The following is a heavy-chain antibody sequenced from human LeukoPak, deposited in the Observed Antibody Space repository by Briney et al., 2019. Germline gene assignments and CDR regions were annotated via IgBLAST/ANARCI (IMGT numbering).Heavy chain of an antibody. D-gene: IGHD1-14*01. Sequence: GGSLRLSCAASGFTFSSYAMSWVRQAPGKGLEWVSAISGSGVSTYFAGSVKGRFTISRDNSKNTLYLQMNSLRAEDTAVYYCARGVEPLAANTLAYWGQGTLVTVSS. CDR1: GFTFSSYA. CDR2: ISGSGVST. V-gene: IGHV3-23*01. CDR3: ARGVEPLAANTLAY. J-gene: IGHJ4*02.